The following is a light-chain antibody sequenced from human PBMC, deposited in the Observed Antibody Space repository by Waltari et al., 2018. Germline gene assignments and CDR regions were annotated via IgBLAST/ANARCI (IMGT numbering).Light chain of an antibody. Sequence: EIVLTQSPGTLSLSPGERVTLSCRASQSVSSSYFAWYQQKPGQAPSLLIYGASSRAAGIPDRFSGSGSGTDFTLTISRLEPEDFAVYYCQQYGSSLFTFGPGTKVDIK. CDR3: QQYGSSLFT. V-gene: IGKV3-20*01. J-gene: IGKJ3*01. CDR2: GAS. CDR1: QSVSSSY.